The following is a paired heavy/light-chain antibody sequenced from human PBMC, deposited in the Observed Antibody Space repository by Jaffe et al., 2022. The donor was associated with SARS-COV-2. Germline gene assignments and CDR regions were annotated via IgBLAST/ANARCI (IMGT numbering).Heavy chain of an antibody. D-gene: IGHD2-15*01. J-gene: IGHJ4*02. CDR2: VSSSNGKT. CDR1: GYTFATYG. CDR3: AREFCDRDRCFDTDY. V-gene: IGHV1-18*04. Sequence: QVQLVQSGPEVKKPGASVKVSCKTSGYTFATYGITWVRQAPGQGLEWMGWVSSSNGKTYYTQKFQGRLILTSDRSTTTGYMELRSLRSDDTAVYYCAREFCDRDRCFDTDYWGQGTLLTVSS.
Light chain of an antibody. CDR3: ATWDSSLNAGI. Sequence: QSVLTQPPSVSAAPGQRVTISCSGSSSNVGANYVSWYQQIPGTAPKLLIYEDNVRFSGIPDRFSGSKSGTSATLDITGLQTGDEADYYCATWDSSLNAGIFGGGTELTVL. V-gene: IGLV1-51*02. J-gene: IGLJ2*01. CDR1: SSNVGANY. CDR2: EDN.